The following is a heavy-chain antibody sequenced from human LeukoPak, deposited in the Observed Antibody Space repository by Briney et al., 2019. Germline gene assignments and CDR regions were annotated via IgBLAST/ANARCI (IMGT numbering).Heavy chain of an antibody. V-gene: IGHV1-46*04. J-gene: IGHJ5*02. D-gene: IGHD3-22*01. Sequence: ASVKVSCKASGYTFINFYMHWVRQAPGQGLEWMGRIHPSGGSTSYAQKLHGRVTMTSDTSINTLYMELNSLASEDTAVYYCTTVRFEVDSSGYYHNYFDPWGQGALVTVSS. CDR3: TTVRFEVDSSGYYHNYFDP. CDR1: GYTFINFY. CDR2: IHPSGGST.